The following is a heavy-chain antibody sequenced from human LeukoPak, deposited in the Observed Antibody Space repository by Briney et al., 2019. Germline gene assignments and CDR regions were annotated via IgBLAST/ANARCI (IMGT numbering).Heavy chain of an antibody. CDR2: ISAYNGNT. J-gene: IGHJ4*02. CDR1: GYTFTSYG. D-gene: IGHD5-18*01. Sequence: VASVKVSCKASGYTFTSYGISWVRQAPGQGLEWMGWISAYNGNTDYAQKLQGRVTMTTDTSTSTAYMELRSLRSDDTAVYYCARDVLGSYGYSRPSGGSPFDYWGQGTLVTVSS. V-gene: IGHV1-18*01. CDR3: ARDVLGSYGYSRPSGGSPFDY.